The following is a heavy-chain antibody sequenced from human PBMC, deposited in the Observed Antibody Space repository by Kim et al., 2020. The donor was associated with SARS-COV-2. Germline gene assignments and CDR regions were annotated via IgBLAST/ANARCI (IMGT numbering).Heavy chain of an antibody. CDR3: ARHVGARPDDYMDV. D-gene: IGHD1-26*01. J-gene: IGHJ6*03. V-gene: IGHV3-33*01. Sequence: GGSLRLSCAASGFTFSSYGMHWVRQAPGKGLEWVAVIWYDGSNKYYEDSVKGRFTISRDNSKNTLYLQMNSLRAEDTAVYYCARHVGARPDDYMDVWGKG. CDR2: IWYDGSNK. CDR1: GFTFSSYG.